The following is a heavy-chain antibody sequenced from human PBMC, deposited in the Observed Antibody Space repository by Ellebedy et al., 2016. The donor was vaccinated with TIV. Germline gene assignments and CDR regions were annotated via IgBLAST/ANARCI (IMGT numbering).Heavy chain of an antibody. Sequence: GGSLRLXXAASGLTFSSFAMNWVRQAPGKGLEWVANIKQDGSVKKYVDSVKGRFTISRDNGKNSLYLQMNSLRGEDTAVYYCAREVGGGGAYWGQGTLVTVSS. D-gene: IGHD2-21*01. CDR2: IKQDGSVK. J-gene: IGHJ4*02. V-gene: IGHV3-7*01. CDR1: GLTFSSFA. CDR3: AREVGGGGAY.